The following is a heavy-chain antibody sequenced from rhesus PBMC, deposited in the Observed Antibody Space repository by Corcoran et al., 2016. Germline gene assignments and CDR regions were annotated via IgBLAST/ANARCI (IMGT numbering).Heavy chain of an antibody. CDR3: ARCGNWKSDY. CDR1: GGSFSSYW. Sequence: QVQLQESGPGLVKPSETLSLTCAVSGGSFSSYWWTWFRQPPGKGLEWIGEINGNSGNTNYNPSLKSRVTISQAATKNQFSLKLCSVTASDTAVYFGARCGNWKSDYWGQGVLVTVSS. V-gene: IGHV4-80*01. CDR2: INGNSGNT. D-gene: IGHD1-26*01. J-gene: IGHJ4*01.